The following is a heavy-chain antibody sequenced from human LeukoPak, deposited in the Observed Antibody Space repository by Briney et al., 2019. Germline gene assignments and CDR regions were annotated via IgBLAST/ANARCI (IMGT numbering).Heavy chain of an antibody. CDR3: AREVLVVVPAALYYYMDV. J-gene: IGHJ6*03. V-gene: IGHV4-31*03. CDR1: GGSISSGGYY. D-gene: IGHD2-2*01. Sequence: SQTLSLTCTVSGGSISSGGYYWSWIRQHPGKGLEWIGYIYYSGSTYYNPSLKSRVTISVDTSKNQFSLKLSSVTAADTAVYYCAREVLVVVPAALYYYMDVWGKGTTVTVSS. CDR2: IYYSGST.